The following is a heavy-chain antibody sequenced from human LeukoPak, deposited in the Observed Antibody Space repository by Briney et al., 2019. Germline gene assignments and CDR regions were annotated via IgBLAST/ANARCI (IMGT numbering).Heavy chain of an antibody. V-gene: IGHV4-31*03. CDR1: GASISTGYYY. Sequence: SETLSLTCTVSGASISTGYYYWTWIRHHPGKGLEWIGCLHPTGSTYYSPALKSRLSISVGTSKNQFSLRLSSVTVADTAVYYCVRDRGDYSGDPGYFEYWGQGILVTVSS. D-gene: IGHD4-4*01. J-gene: IGHJ4*02. CDR2: LHPTGST. CDR3: VRDRGDYSGDPGYFEY.